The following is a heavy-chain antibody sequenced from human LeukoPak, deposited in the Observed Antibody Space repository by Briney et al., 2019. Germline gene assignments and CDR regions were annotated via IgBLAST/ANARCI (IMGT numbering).Heavy chain of an antibody. V-gene: IGHV4-59*11. CDR3: ARDIISEYSKSHSHFDP. D-gene: IGHD5-18*01. Sequence: SETLSLTCSVSGGSLTVQYWSWIRQPPGKGLEWIGYIYYRGSTSYNPSLKSRVTISVDTSKNQFSLRLHSVTAADAAVYYCARDIISEYSKSHSHFDPWGQGTLVTVSS. J-gene: IGHJ5*02. CDR1: GGSLTVQY. CDR2: IYYRGST.